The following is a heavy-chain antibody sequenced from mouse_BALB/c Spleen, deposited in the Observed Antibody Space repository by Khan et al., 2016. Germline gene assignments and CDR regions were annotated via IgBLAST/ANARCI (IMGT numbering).Heavy chain of an antibody. D-gene: IGHD2-4*01. Sequence: QVQLKESGAELVRPGASVKLSCKALGYTFTDYEMHWVKQTPVHGLEWIGAIHPGGGGSAYNQKFKVRAALTADKSSSTAYMELSSLTSEDSAVYYWAKGLRRGYHFDSWGQGTTLTVSS. CDR1: GYTFTDYE. CDR2: IHPGGGGS. CDR3: AKGLRRGYHFDS. V-gene: IGHV1-15*01. J-gene: IGHJ2*01.